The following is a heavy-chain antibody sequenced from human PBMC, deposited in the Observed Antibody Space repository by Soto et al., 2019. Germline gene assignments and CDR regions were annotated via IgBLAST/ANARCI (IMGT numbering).Heavy chain of an antibody. CDR3: ARGEGYYYGSGTAYNWFDP. Sequence: EVQLVESGGGLVQPGGSLRLSCAASGFTFSSYAMHWVRQAPGKGLEYVSAISSNGGSTYYANSVKGRFTISRDNSKNTLYLQMGSLRAEDMAVYYCARGEGYYYGSGTAYNWFDPWGQGTLVTVSS. CDR2: ISSNGGST. J-gene: IGHJ5*02. V-gene: IGHV3-64*01. CDR1: GFTFSSYA. D-gene: IGHD3-10*01.